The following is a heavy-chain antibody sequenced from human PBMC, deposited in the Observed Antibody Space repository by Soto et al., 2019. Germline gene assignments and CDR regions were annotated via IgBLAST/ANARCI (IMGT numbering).Heavy chain of an antibody. CDR3: ARGDVVAKDFDY. CDR2: IYYSGST. V-gene: IGHV4-31*03. Sequence: QVQLQESGPGLVKPSQTLSLTCTVSGGSISSGGYYWGWIRQHPGKGLEWIGYIYYSGSTYYNPSLKSRVTISVDTSKNQFSLKLSSVTAADTAVYYCARGDVVAKDFDYWGQGTLVTVSS. D-gene: IGHD5-12*01. J-gene: IGHJ4*02. CDR1: GGSISSGGYY.